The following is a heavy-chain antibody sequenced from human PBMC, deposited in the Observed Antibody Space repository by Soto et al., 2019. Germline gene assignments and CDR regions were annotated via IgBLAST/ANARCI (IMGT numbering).Heavy chain of an antibody. D-gene: IGHD3-9*01. J-gene: IGHJ4*02. CDR2: ISSSSSNT. V-gene: IGHV3-48*01. CDR3: ARGVGGESRYLDY. CDR1: GFTLSAYS. Sequence: VQLVESGGGLVQPGGSLRLSCAASGFTLSAYSMNWVRQAPGKGLEWVSDISSSSSNTYYADSVKGRFTISSDNAKTPLYLQMNSLRAEDTAVYHCARGVGGESRYLDYWGQGPLVTVSS.